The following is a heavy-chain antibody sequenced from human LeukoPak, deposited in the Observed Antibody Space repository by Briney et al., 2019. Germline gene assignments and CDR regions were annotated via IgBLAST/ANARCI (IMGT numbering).Heavy chain of an antibody. D-gene: IGHD1-1*01. CDR2: IIPIFGTA. Sequence: SVKVSCKASGGTFSSYAISWVRQAPGQGLERMGGIIPIFGTANYAQKFQGRVTITADESTGTAYMELSSLRSEDTAVYYCARELERPYYYYGMDVWGQGTPVTVSS. CDR1: GGTFSSYA. CDR3: ARELERPYYYYGMDV. V-gene: IGHV1-69*01. J-gene: IGHJ6*02.